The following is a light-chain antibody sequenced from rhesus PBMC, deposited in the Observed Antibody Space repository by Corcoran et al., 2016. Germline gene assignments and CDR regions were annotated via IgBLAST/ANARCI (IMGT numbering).Light chain of an antibody. J-gene: IGKJ3*01. V-gene: IGKV1-22*01. CDR3: QQYSSSPST. CDR2: KAS. CDR1: QSVSNW. Sequence: DIQMTQSPSSLSASVGDTVTITCRASQSVSNWFAWYQQKPGKAPKLLIYKASSLQSGVPSRFSGSGAGTDCTLTISSLQSEDFAIYYCQQYSSSPSTFGPGTKLDIK.